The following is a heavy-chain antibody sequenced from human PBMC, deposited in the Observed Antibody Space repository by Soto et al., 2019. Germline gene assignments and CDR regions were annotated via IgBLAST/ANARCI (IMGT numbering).Heavy chain of an antibody. Sequence: QVQLVQSGAEVKKPGASVKVSCKASGYTFTSYYMHWVRQAPGQGLEWMGIFNPSGGSTSYAQKFQGRVTMTRDTSTSTVYMELSSLRSEDTAVYYCAREGPSYGYMDVWGKGTTVTVSS. D-gene: IGHD3-16*01. J-gene: IGHJ6*03. CDR3: AREGPSYGYMDV. CDR1: GYTFTSYY. CDR2: FNPSGGST. V-gene: IGHV1-46*03.